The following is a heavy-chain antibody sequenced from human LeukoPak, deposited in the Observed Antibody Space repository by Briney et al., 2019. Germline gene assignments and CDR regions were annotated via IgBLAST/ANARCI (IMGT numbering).Heavy chain of an antibody. V-gene: IGHV4-4*07. Sequence: SETLSLTCSVSGGSINRYYFSWIRQPAGKGLEWIGRIYSNGSPDYNPSLKSRVTMSVDTSKNEVSLKLSSVTAADTAVYYCARAHASAYFDVFDIWGQGTMVTVSS. J-gene: IGHJ3*02. D-gene: IGHD2-8*01. CDR3: ARAHASAYFDVFDI. CDR1: GGSINRYY. CDR2: IYSNGSP.